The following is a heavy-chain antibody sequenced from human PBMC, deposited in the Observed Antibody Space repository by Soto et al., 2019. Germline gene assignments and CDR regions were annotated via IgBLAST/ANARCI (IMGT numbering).Heavy chain of an antibody. D-gene: IGHD3-22*01. CDR3: ARDDYPYYDDSSGYHFDY. V-gene: IGHV1-69*04. Sequence: SVKVSCKASGGTFSSYTISWVRQAPGQGLEWMGRIIPILGIANYAQKFQGRVTITRDKSTNTLYLELSSLRSEDMAVYYCARDDYPYYDDSSGYHFDYWGQGTLVTVS. CDR1: GGTFSSYT. CDR2: IIPILGIA. J-gene: IGHJ4*02.